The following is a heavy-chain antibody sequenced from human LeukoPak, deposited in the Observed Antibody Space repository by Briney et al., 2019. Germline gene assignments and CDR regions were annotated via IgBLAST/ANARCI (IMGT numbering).Heavy chain of an antibody. CDR3: ARPESESSGSLGAFDV. J-gene: IGHJ3*01. D-gene: IGHD3-22*01. CDR2: ISSSGSTI. V-gene: IGHV3-48*03. Sequence: GGSLRLSCAASGFTFSSYEMNWVRQAPGKGLEWVSYISSSGSTIYYADSVKGRFTISRDNAKNSLYLQMNSLRDEDTAVYYCARPESESSGSLGAFDVWGQGTMVTASS. CDR1: GFTFSSYE.